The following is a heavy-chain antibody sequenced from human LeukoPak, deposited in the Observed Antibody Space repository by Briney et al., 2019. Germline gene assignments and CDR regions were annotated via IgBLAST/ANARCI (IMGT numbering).Heavy chain of an antibody. CDR1: GFTFRNYG. D-gene: IGHD3-3*01. J-gene: IGHJ4*02. V-gene: IGHV3-23*01. CDR2: VSDSGSSA. Sequence: GGSLRLSCAASGFTFRNYGMSWVRQAPGKGLGWVSVVSDSGSSAYYADSVKGRFTISRDNSKNTLYLQMNSLRGEDTAVYYCAPDLRGAAWSLDYWGQGTLVTVSS. CDR3: APDLRGAAWSLDY.